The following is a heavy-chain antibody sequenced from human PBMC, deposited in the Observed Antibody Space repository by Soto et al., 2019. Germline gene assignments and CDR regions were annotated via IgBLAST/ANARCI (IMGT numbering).Heavy chain of an antibody. CDR2: VSLDRDTI. Sequence: QLVESGGGLVRPGGSLRLACRASGYDFRTYSMNWVRQAPGQGLEWIAYVSLDRDTIQYADSVKGRFTISRDDAENSLYLQMDSLRDEDTATYYCARLYYDYVWGQGTTVTVSS. D-gene: IGHD3-3*01. J-gene: IGHJ6*02. CDR1: GYDFRTYS. V-gene: IGHV3-48*02. CDR3: ARLYYDYV.